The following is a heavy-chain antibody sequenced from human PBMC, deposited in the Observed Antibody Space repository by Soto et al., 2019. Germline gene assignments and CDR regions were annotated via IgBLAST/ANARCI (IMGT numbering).Heavy chain of an antibody. D-gene: IGHD3-10*01. Sequence: EVQLLESGGGLVQAGGSLRLSCAASGFTFRSYWMHWVRQVPGKGLVWVARISSDGSNINYADYGKGRFTIYRENAKNTLHLQMNSLRAEDTAVYYCARHRLVFVDFGGMVVWGQGTTVTVSS. J-gene: IGHJ6*02. CDR3: ARHRLVFVDFGGMVV. V-gene: IGHV3-74*01. CDR1: GFTFRSYW. CDR2: ISSDGSNI.